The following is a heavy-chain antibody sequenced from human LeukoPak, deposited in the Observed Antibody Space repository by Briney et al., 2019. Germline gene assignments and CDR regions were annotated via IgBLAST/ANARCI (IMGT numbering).Heavy chain of an antibody. Sequence: GGSLRLSCAASGFTFSSYWMSWVRQAPGKGLEWVAVIWYDGSNKYYADSVKGRFTISRDNSKNTLYLQMNSLRADDTAVYYCARATLYYYDSSGYYHDAFDIWGQGTMVTVSS. CDR3: ARATLYYYDSSGYYHDAFDI. CDR2: IWYDGSNK. CDR1: GFTFSSYW. V-gene: IGHV3-33*08. J-gene: IGHJ3*02. D-gene: IGHD3-22*01.